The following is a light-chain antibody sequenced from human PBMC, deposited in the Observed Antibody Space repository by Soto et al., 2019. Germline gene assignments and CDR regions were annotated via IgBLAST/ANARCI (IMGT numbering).Light chain of an antibody. V-gene: IGLV1-40*01. CDR1: SSNIGAGYD. J-gene: IGLJ2*01. CDR3: QSYASSLSGVV. Sequence: QSVLTQPPSVSGAPGQRVTISCTGSSSNIGAGYDVHWYQQLPGTAPKLLIYGNSNRPSGVPDRFSGSKSGTSASLAITGLQAEDEADYYCQSYASSLSGVVFVGGTMLTVL. CDR2: GNS.